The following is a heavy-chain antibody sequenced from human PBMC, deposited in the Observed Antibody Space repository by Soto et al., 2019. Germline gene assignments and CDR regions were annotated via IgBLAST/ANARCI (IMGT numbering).Heavy chain of an antibody. J-gene: IGHJ4*02. CDR2: ISAYNGNT. CDR1: GYTFTSYG. Sequence: ASVKVSCKASGYTFTSYGISWVRQAPGQGLEWMGWISAYNGNTNYAQKLQGRVTMTTDTSTSTAYMELRSLRSDDTAGYYCARDPGIAAAGMDFDYWGQGTLVTVSS. V-gene: IGHV1-18*04. CDR3: ARDPGIAAAGMDFDY. D-gene: IGHD6-13*01.